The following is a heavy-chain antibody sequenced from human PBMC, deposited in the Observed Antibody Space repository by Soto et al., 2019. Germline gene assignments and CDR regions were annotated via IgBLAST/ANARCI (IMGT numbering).Heavy chain of an antibody. CDR3: ARQVYYDFWSGHNWFDP. D-gene: IGHD3-3*01. CDR2: IYYSGST. V-gene: IGHV4-39*01. CDR1: GGSISSSSYY. Sequence: SETLSLTCTVSGGSISSSSYYWGWIRQPPGKGLEWIGSIYYSGSTYYNPSLKSRVTISVDTSKNQFSLKLSSVTAADTAVYYCARQVYYDFWSGHNWFDPWGQGTLVTVSS. J-gene: IGHJ5*02.